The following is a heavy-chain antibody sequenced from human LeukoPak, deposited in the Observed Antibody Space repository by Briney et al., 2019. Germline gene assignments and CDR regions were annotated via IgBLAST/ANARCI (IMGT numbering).Heavy chain of an antibody. V-gene: IGHV5-51*01. D-gene: IGHD5-18*01. CDR1: GYSFTSYW. J-gene: IGHJ4*02. CDR2: IYPGDSDT. Sequence: GEALKISCKGSGYSFTSYWNGWVRQKPGKGLEWKGIIYPGDSDTRYSPSFQGQVTISADKSISTAYLQWSSLKASDTAMYYCARRGYSYGYDYWGQGTLVTVSS. CDR3: ARRGYSYGYDY.